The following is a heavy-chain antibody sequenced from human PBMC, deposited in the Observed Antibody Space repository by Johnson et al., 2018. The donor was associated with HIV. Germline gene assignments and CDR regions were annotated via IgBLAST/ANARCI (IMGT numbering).Heavy chain of an antibody. CDR2: ISSNGGST. D-gene: IGHD5-24*01. CDR3: ARACRDGYTCDVFDI. J-gene: IGHJ3*02. V-gene: IGHV3-64*01. Sequence: EVQLVESGGGLVQPGGSLRLSCAASGFTFSSYAMHWVRQAPGKGLEYVSAISSNGGSTYYANSVKGRFTISRDNSKNTLYLQMGSLRAEDTAVYYCARACRDGYTCDVFDIWGQGTMVTVSS. CDR1: GFTFSSYA.